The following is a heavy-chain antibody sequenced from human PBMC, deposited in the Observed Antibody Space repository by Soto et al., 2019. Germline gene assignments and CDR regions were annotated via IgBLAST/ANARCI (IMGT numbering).Heavy chain of an antibody. Sequence: ASVKVSCKPSGYTFTDYKIHWVRHAPGQGLEWMGWINPTNGGTKVALKFQARVTMTRDTSISTAYLELNRLESDDTAVYYCARSEYYDDSGETGFDAWGRGTLVTVSS. CDR2: INPTNGGT. D-gene: IGHD3-22*01. J-gene: IGHJ5*02. CDR1: GYTFTDYK. CDR3: ARSEYYDDSGETGFDA. V-gene: IGHV1-2*02.